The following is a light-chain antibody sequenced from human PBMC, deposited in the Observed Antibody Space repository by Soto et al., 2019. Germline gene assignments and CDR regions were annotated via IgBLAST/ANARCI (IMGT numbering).Light chain of an antibody. Sequence: DIQMTQSPSSLSASVGDRVTITCQASHDITSFLNWYQHKPGRAPKLLIYDASILEAGVPTRFSGRVSGTHFTVTSSSLRSEDVATYYCQHCDHLPIFGPGTTVDFK. J-gene: IGKJ3*01. V-gene: IGKV1-33*01. CDR2: DAS. CDR1: HDITSF. CDR3: QHCDHLPI.